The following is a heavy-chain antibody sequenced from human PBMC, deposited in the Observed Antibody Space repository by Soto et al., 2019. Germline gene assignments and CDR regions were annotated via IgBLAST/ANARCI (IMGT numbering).Heavy chain of an antibody. V-gene: IGHV4-31*03. CDR3: ARKDSVYGDYMDV. J-gene: IGHJ6*03. Sequence: QVQLQESGPGLVKPSQTLSLTCTVSGGSISSGGYYWSWIRQHPGKGLEWIGYIYYSGSTYYNPSLKSRVTMSVDTSENQFSLRLSSVNAADTAVYYSARKDSVYGDYMDVSGKGTTVTVSS. D-gene: IGHD5-12*01. CDR1: GGSISSGGYY. CDR2: IYYSGST.